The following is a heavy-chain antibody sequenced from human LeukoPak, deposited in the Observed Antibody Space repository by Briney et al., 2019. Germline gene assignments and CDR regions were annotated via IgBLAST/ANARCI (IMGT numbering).Heavy chain of an antibody. D-gene: IGHD6-6*01. J-gene: IGHJ6*02. Sequence: SETLSLTCTVSGGSISTYYWSWIRQPAGKGLEWIGRIYTSGSTNYNPSLKSRVTMSVDTSKNQFSLNLSSVTAAGTAVYYCARQVSHYSSSSGLYYYYGMDVWGQGTTVTVSS. CDR1: GGSISTYY. V-gene: IGHV4-4*07. CDR2: IYTSGST. CDR3: ARQVSHYSSSSGLYYYYGMDV.